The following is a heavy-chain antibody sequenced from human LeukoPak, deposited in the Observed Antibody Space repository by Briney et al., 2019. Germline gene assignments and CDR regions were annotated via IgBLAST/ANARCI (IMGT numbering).Heavy chain of an antibody. Sequence: ASVKVSCKASGGTFSTFAISWVRQAPGQGLDWMGGIIPIFGRANYAQKFQGRVTITADESTSTAYMELSSLRSEDTAVYYCAREDIVVVVAATRAYYYYGMDVWGQGTTVTVSS. J-gene: IGHJ6*02. V-gene: IGHV1-69*13. D-gene: IGHD2-15*01. CDR3: AREDIVVVVAATRAYYYYGMDV. CDR1: GGTFSTFA. CDR2: IIPIFGRA.